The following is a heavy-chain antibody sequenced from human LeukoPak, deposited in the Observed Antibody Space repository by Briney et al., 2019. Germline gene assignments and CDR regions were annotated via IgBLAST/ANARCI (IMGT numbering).Heavy chain of an antibody. CDR3: ARGDGSGWSGGRNFPH. J-gene: IGHJ1*01. Sequence: SETLTLTCNVSGGSIGRYFWSWIRQPPGKTLEWIGYIYYGATTTYNPSFKSRVTISVDTPKNQVSLKLKSVTAADTAFYYCARGDGSGWSGGRNFPHWGEGTLVTVSS. V-gene: IGHV4-59*01. D-gene: IGHD6-19*01. CDR2: IYYGATT. CDR1: GGSIGRYF.